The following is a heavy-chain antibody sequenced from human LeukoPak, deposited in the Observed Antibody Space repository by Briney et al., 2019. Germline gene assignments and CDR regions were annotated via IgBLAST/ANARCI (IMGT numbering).Heavy chain of an antibody. J-gene: IGHJ6*04. CDR2: IYSGGST. CDR3: ARVSRIDYGGNPEGDV. V-gene: IGHV3-53*01. CDR1: GFTVSSNY. Sequence: GGSLRLSCAASGFTVSSNYMSWVRQAPGKGLEWVSVIYSGGSTYYADSVKGRFTISRDNSKNTLYLQMNSLRAEDTAVYYCARVSRIDYGGNPEGDVWGKGTTVIVSS. D-gene: IGHD4-23*01.